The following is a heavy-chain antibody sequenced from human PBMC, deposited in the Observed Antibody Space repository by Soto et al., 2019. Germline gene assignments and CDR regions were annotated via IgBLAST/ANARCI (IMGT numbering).Heavy chain of an antibody. Sequence: QVQLVQSGAEVKKPGASVKVSCKPSGYTFNTYYLHWVRQAPGQALEWMGVIHPSGGGTTYAQKFLGRVTVTRDTSTSTVFMELSSLRSDDTAVYYCARGGHIAVVTASLGYWGQGTLVTVSS. CDR1: GYTFNTYY. V-gene: IGHV1-46*02. J-gene: IGHJ4*02. CDR3: ARGGHIAVVTASLGY. D-gene: IGHD2-21*02. CDR2: IHPSGGGT.